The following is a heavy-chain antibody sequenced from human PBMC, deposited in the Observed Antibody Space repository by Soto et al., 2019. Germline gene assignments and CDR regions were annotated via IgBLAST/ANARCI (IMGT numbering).Heavy chain of an antibody. V-gene: IGHV3-33*01. D-gene: IGHD1-1*01. CDR2: IWYDGSNK. Sequence: QVQLVESGGGVVQPGRSLRLSCAASGFTFSSYGMHWVRQAPGKGLEWVAVIWYDGSNKYYADSVKGRLTISRDNSKNTLYLQMNSLRAEDTAVYYCAREVESLDYWGQGTLVTVSS. CDR3: AREVESLDY. CDR1: GFTFSSYG. J-gene: IGHJ4*02.